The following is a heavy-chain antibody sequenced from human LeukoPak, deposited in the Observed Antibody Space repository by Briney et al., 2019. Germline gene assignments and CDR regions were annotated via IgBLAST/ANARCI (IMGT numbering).Heavy chain of an antibody. CDR1: GYTFTGYY. Sequence: ASVKVSCKASGYTFTGYYMHWVRQAPGQGLEWMGWINPDSGGTDYAQKFQGRVTMTRDTSISTAYMELSRLRSDDTAVYYCASAYGGYGPIDYWGQGTLVTVSS. CDR3: ASAYGGYGPIDY. V-gene: IGHV1-2*02. CDR2: INPDSGGT. J-gene: IGHJ4*02. D-gene: IGHD5-12*01.